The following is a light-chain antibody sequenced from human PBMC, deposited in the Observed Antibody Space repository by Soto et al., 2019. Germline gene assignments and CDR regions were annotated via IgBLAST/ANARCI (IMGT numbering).Light chain of an antibody. V-gene: IGLV1-47*02. CDR3: AAWDDSLSGVV. CDR1: SSNIGSNY. Sequence: QSVLTQPPSASGSPGQRVTISCSGSSSNIGSNYVYWYQQLPGTAPKLLIYSNNQRPSGVPDRISASKSGTSASLAISGLRSEDEADYYCAAWDDSLSGVVFGGGTKLTVL. J-gene: IGLJ2*01. CDR2: SNN.